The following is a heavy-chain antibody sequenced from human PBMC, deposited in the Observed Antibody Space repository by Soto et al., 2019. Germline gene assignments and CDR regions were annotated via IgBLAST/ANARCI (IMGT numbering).Heavy chain of an antibody. CDR3: ARDRGPNTPDY. Sequence: EVQVVESGGGLVQPGGSLRLSCAVSGFTFSNYWMTWVRQAPGKGLEWVAYMNQDGSEIYYVDSLRGRFTISRDNAKNSLYLQMNSLRVDETAVYYCARDRGPNTPDYWGQGTLVTGSS. CDR1: GFTFSNYW. CDR2: MNQDGSEI. V-gene: IGHV3-7*01. J-gene: IGHJ4*02. D-gene: IGHD2-2*02.